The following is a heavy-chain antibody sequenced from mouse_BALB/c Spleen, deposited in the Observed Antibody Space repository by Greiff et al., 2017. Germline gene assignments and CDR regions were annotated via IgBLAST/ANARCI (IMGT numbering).Heavy chain of an antibody. CDR2: ISSGGSYT. V-gene: IGHV5-9-3*01. J-gene: IGHJ2*01. CDR1: GFTFSSYA. CDR3: ARGNGYFDY. Sequence: EVHLVESGGGLVKPGGSLKLSCAASGFTFSSYAMSWVRQTPEKRLEWVATISSGGSYTYYPDSVKGRFTISRDNAKNTLYLQMSSLRSEDTAMYYCARGNGYFDYWGQGTTLTVSS.